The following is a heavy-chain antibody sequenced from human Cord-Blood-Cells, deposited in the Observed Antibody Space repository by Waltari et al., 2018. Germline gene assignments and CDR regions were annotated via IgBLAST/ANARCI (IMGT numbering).Heavy chain of an antibody. CDR3: ARHGGVIGY. CDR1: GGSISSSSYY. V-gene: IGHV4-39*01. CDR2: IYYSGST. D-gene: IGHD3-16*01. J-gene: IGHJ4*02. Sequence: LQLQESGPGLVKPSETLSLPGTVSGGSISSSSYYWGWIRQPPGKGLEWIGSIYYSGSTYYNPSLKSRVTISVDTSKNQFSLKLSSVTAADTAVYYCARHGGVIGYWGQGTLVTVSS.